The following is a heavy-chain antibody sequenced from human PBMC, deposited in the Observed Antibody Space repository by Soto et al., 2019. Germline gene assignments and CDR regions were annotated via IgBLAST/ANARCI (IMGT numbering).Heavy chain of an antibody. V-gene: IGHV3-23*01. J-gene: IGHJ4*02. CDR2: ITTSGGNT. CDR3: AKGGYAAPRRFDC. CDR1: GFTFSSYA. Sequence: PGGSLRLSCAASGFTFSSYAMSWVRQAPGKGLEWVSGITTSGGNTYYADSVKGRFTVSRDNSRDTLYLQMNSLRAEDTAVYYCAKGGYAAPRRFDCWGQGTLVTVSS. D-gene: IGHD6-6*01.